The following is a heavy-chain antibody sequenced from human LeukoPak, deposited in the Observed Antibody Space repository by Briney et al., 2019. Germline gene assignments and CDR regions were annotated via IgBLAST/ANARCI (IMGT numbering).Heavy chain of an antibody. Sequence: PSETLSLTCAVYGGSFSGYYWSWIRQPPGKGLEWIGEINHSGSTNYNPSLKSRVTISVDTSKNQFSLKLSSVTAADTAVYYCARGQRYYDSSGYTNYYYFDYWGQGTLVTVSS. CDR1: GGSFSGYY. D-gene: IGHD3-22*01. CDR3: ARGQRYYDSSGYTNYYYFDY. J-gene: IGHJ4*02. V-gene: IGHV4-34*01. CDR2: INHSGST.